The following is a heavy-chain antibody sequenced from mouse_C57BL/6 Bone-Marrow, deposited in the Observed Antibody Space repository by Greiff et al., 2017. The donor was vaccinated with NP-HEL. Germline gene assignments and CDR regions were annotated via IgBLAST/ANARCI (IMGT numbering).Heavy chain of an antibody. J-gene: IGHJ2*01. CDR2: IDPETGGT. V-gene: IGHV1-15*01. Sequence: QVQLKQSGAELVRPGASVTLSCKASGYTFTDYEMHWVKQTPVHGLEWIGAIDPETGGTAYNQKFKGKAILTADKSSSTAYMELRSLTSEDSAVYYCYYGYVSYYFDYWGQGTTLTVSS. CDR1: GYTFTDYE. CDR3: YYGYVSYYFDY. D-gene: IGHD2-2*01.